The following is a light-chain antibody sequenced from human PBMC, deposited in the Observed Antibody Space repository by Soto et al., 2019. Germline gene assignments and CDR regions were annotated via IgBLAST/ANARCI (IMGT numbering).Light chain of an antibody. CDR2: GNT. V-gene: IGLV1-40*01. Sequence: QSALTQPPSVSGAPGQRVTISCTGSRFNIGAGYDVHWYQQLPGTAPKLLIYGNTHRPSGVPDRFSGSKSGTSASLAITGLQAEDEADYYCQSYDSSLSGYVFGTGTKLTVL. CDR1: RFNIGAGYD. CDR3: QSYDSSLSGYV. J-gene: IGLJ1*01.